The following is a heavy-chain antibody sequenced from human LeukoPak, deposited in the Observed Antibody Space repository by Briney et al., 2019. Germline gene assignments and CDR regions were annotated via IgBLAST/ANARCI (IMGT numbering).Heavy chain of an antibody. V-gene: IGHV4-34*01. CDR1: GGSISSYY. D-gene: IGHD3-10*01. Sequence: SETLSLTCTVSGGSISSYYWSWIRQPPGKGLEWIGEINHSGSTNYNPSLKSRVTISVDTSKNQFSLKLSSVTAADTAVYYCARGTMVRGTTTYYYGMDVWGKGTTVTVSS. CDR2: INHSGST. CDR3: ARGTMVRGTTTYYYGMDV. J-gene: IGHJ6*04.